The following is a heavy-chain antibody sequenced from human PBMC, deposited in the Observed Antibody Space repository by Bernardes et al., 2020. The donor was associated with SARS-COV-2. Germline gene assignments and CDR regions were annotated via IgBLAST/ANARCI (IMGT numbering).Heavy chain of an antibody. J-gene: IGHJ4*02. CDR1: GYSFTSYW. CDR3: ARRGTGATDYFDY. CDR2: IFPGDSDT. V-gene: IGHV5-51*01. Sequence: ESLKLSYKGSGYSFTSYWIGWVRPMPGKGLEWMGSIFPGDSDTRYSPSFQGQVTISGDKSISTAYLQWSSLKALDTAMYYCARRGTGATDYFDYWGQGTLVTVSS. D-gene: IGHD1-1*01.